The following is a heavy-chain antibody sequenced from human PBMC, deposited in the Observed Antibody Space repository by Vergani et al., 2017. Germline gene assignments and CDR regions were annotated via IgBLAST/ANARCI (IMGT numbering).Heavy chain of an antibody. CDR3: ARGSVTVVTLVDY. J-gene: IGHJ4*02. V-gene: IGHV3-21*01. CDR2: ISSSSSYI. D-gene: IGHD4-23*01. Sequence: EVQLVESGGGLVKPGGSLRLSCAASGFTFSSYSMNGVRQAPGKGLECVSSISSSSSYIYYADSVKGRFAISRDNAKNSLYLQMNSLKAEDTAVYYCARGSVTVVTLVDYWGQGTLVTVSS. CDR1: GFTFSSYS.